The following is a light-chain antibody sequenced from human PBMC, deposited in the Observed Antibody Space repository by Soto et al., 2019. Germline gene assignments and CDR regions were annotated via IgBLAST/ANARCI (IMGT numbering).Light chain of an antibody. CDR3: QQYGSSPRT. Sequence: EVVLTQSPGTLALSRGERATLSCRASQSVSSSYLAWYQHRPGQAPRLLIFGASSRATGIPDRFSGTGSGTDFTLTISRLEPEDFAVYYCQQYGSSPRTFGQGTKVDNK. V-gene: IGKV3-20*01. CDR2: GAS. J-gene: IGKJ1*01. CDR1: QSVSSSY.